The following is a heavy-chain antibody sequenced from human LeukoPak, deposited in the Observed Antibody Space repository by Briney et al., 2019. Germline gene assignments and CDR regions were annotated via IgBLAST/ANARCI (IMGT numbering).Heavy chain of an antibody. V-gene: IGHV3-74*01. J-gene: IGHJ4*02. CDR2: INSDGSST. CDR1: GFTFSSYW. Sequence: GGSLRLSCAASGFTFSSYWMHWVRQAPGKGLVWVSRINSDGSSTSYADSVKGRFTFSRDNAKNTLYLQMNSLRAEDTAVYYCAKDPDILTGYFDYWGQGTLVTVSS. D-gene: IGHD3-9*01. CDR3: AKDPDILTGYFDY.